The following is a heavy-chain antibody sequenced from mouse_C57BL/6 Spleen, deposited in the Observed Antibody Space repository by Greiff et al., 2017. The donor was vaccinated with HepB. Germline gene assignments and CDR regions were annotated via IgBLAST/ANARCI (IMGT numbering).Heavy chain of an antibody. D-gene: IGHD1-1*01. J-gene: IGHJ2*01. CDR3: ARERYYGSSYEYFDY. CDR1: GFTFSSYA. V-gene: IGHV5-4*01. Sequence: EVHLVESGGGLVKPGGSLKLSCAASGFTFSSYAMSWVRQTPEKRLEWVATISDGGSYTYYPDNVKGRFTISRDNAKNNLYLQMSHLKSEDTAMYYCARERYYGSSYEYFDYWGQGTTLTVSS. CDR2: ISDGGSYT.